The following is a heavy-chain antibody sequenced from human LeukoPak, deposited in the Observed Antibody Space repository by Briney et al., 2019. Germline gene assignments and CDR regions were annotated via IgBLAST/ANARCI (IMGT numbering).Heavy chain of an antibody. CDR3: ARVKDGAMVRGVV. CDR1: GYTFTSYY. CDR2: INPSGGST. V-gene: IGHV1-46*01. D-gene: IGHD3-10*01. Sequence: AASVKVSCKASGYTFTSYYMHWVRQAPGQGLEWMGIINPSGGSTSYAQKFQGRVTMTRNTSISTAYMELSSLRSEDTAVYYCARVKDGAMVRGVVWGQGTLVAVSS. J-gene: IGHJ4*02.